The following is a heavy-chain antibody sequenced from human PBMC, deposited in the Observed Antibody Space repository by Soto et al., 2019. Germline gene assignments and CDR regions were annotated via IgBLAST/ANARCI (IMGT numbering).Heavy chain of an antibody. Sequence: GGSLRLSCAASGFTFSGSAMHWVRQASGKGLEWVGRIRSKANSYATAYAASVKGRFTISRDDSKNTAYLQMNSLKTEDTAVYYCTPETYYYDSSGYKGKVFDYWGQGTLVTVS. CDR2: IRSKANSYAT. CDR3: TPETYYYDSSGYKGKVFDY. V-gene: IGHV3-73*01. D-gene: IGHD3-22*01. J-gene: IGHJ4*02. CDR1: GFTFSGSA.